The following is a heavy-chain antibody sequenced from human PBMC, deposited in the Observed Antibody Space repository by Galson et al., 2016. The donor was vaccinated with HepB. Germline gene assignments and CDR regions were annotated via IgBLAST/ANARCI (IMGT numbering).Heavy chain of an antibody. J-gene: IGHJ3*02. Sequence: SLRLSCAASGFTFSLHTFNWVRQTPAKGLEWISYIGSSTRNIYYADSVQGRFTISRDNAKNTLYLQMNSLRAEDTAVYYCARSDAFDIWGQGTMVTVSS. CDR2: IGSSTRNI. V-gene: IGHV3-48*04. CDR3: ARSDAFDI. CDR1: GFTFSLHT.